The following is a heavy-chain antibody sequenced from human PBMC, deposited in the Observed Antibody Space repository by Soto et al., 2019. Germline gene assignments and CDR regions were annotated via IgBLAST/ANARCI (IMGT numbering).Heavy chain of an antibody. Sequence: SETLSLTCAVSGGSISSGGYSWSWIRQPPGKGLEWIGYIYHSGSTYYNPSLKSRVTISVDRSKNQFSLKLSSVTAADTAVYYCARVGSRILNWFDPWGQGTLVTVS. J-gene: IGHJ5*02. CDR1: GGSISSGGYS. V-gene: IGHV4-30-2*01. D-gene: IGHD2-15*01. CDR3: ARVGSRILNWFDP. CDR2: IYHSGST.